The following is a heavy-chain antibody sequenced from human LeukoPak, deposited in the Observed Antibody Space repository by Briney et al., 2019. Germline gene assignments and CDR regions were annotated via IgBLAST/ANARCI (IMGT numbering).Heavy chain of an antibody. CDR3: ARESLRQQWLVRREEYYYMDV. Sequence: SETLSLTCAVYGGSFSGYYWSWIRQPPGKGLEWIGEINHSGSTNYNPSLKSRVTISVDTSKNQFSLKLRSVTAADTAVYYCARESLRQQWLVRREEYYYMDVWGKGTTVTVSS. V-gene: IGHV4-34*01. D-gene: IGHD6-19*01. CDR2: INHSGST. J-gene: IGHJ6*03. CDR1: GGSFSGYY.